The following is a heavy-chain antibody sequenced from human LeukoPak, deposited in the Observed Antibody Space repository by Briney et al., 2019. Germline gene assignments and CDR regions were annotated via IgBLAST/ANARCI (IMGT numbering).Heavy chain of an antibody. CDR2: INHSGST. CDR3: ARATYDFWSGYFFRDKIHWFDP. D-gene: IGHD3-3*01. V-gene: IGHV4-39*07. Sequence: SETLSLTCPVSGGSISSSSYYWGWIRQPPGKGLEWIGEINHSGSTNYNPSLKSRVTISVDTSKNQFSLKLSSVTAADTAVYYCARATYDFWSGYFFRDKIHWFDPWGQGTLVTVSS. J-gene: IGHJ5*02. CDR1: GGSISSSSYY.